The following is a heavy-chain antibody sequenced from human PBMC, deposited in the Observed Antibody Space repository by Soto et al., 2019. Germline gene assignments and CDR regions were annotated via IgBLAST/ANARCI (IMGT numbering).Heavy chain of an antibody. D-gene: IGHD3-22*01. CDR2: IDPSASQT. Sequence: GESLKISCKGSGYSFAGYWITWVRQKPGKGLEWMGRIDPSASQTYYSPSFRGHVTISVTKSITTVFLQWCSLRASDTAMYYCARQIYDSDTGPNFQYYFDSWGQGAPVTVSS. CDR3: ARQIYDSDTGPNFQYYFDS. V-gene: IGHV5-10-1*01. J-gene: IGHJ4*02. CDR1: GYSFAGYW.